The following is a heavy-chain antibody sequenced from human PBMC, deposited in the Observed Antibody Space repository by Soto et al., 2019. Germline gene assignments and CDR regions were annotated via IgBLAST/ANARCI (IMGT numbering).Heavy chain of an antibody. CDR3: ARGVSAAAGLNWFDP. D-gene: IGHD6-13*01. J-gene: IGHJ5*02. CDR2: IYYSGST. Sequence: QVQLQESGPGLVKPSQTLSLTCTVSGGSISSGGYYWSWIRQHPGKGLEWIGYIYYSGSTYYNPSLKSRVTISVDTSKNQFSLKLSSVTAADMAVYYCARGVSAAAGLNWFDPWGQGTLVTVSS. V-gene: IGHV4-31*03. CDR1: GGSISSGGYY.